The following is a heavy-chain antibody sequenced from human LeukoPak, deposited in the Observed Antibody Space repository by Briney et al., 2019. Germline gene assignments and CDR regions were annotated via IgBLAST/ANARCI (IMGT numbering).Heavy chain of an antibody. D-gene: IGHD3-10*01. J-gene: IGHJ3*02. Sequence: PGGSLTLSCAASGFTFSNAWMSWLRQAPGKGLEWVGSIKSKTDDGPTDYAAPVKGRFTISRDDSQNPLYLQMNSLKTEDTAVYYCTTDSPLRVRGVIISGAFDIWGQGTMVTVSS. CDR2: IKSKTDDGPT. CDR3: TTDSPLRVRGVIISGAFDI. V-gene: IGHV3-15*01. CDR1: GFTFSNAW.